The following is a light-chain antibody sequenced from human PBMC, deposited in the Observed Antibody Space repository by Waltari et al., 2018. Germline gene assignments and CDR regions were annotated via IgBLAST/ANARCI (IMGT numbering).Light chain of an antibody. CDR3: QHYGGSPRT. CDR1: QRVTTSY. V-gene: IGKV3-20*01. J-gene: IGKJ1*01. Sequence: DIVLTQSPGTLSLSPGERATLSCRASQRVTTSYLGWYQQKPGQAPRLLIYGASSRATGVPDRCSGSGSGTDFTLTISKLDPEDFGLYYCQHYGGSPRTFGQGTKVEIK. CDR2: GAS.